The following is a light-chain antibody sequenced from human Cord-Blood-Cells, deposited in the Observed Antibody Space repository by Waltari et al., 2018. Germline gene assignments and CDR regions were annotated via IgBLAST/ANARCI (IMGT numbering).Light chain of an antibody. Sequence: EIVLTQSPGTLSLSPGERATRSCRASQSVSSSYLAWYQQKPGQAPRLLIYGASSRATGIPDRFSGCGSGTDFTLTISRLEPEDCAVYYCQQYGSSPTFGQGTKVEIK. J-gene: IGKJ1*01. CDR2: GAS. V-gene: IGKV3-20*01. CDR1: QSVSSSY. CDR3: QQYGSSPT.